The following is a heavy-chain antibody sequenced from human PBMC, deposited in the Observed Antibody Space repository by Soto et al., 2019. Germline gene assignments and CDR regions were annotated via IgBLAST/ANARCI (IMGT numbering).Heavy chain of an antibody. CDR1: GFTFSSYG. V-gene: IGHV3-30*18. J-gene: IGHJ6*02. D-gene: IGHD6-19*01. CDR3: AKDQQSSGWYYRGYYYYGMDV. Sequence: PGGSLRHSCAASGFTFSSYGMHWVRQAPGKGLEWVAVISYDGSNKYYADSVKGRFTISRDNSKNTLYLQMNSLRAEDTAVYYCAKDQQSSGWYYRGYYYYGMDVWGQGTTVTVSS. CDR2: ISYDGSNK.